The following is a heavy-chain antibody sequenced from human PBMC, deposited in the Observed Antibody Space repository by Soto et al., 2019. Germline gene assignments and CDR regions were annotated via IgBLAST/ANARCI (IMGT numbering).Heavy chain of an antibody. CDR3: AREGYSSGYYYYYGMDV. CDR1: GGSISSYY. D-gene: IGHD3-22*01. CDR2: IYYSGST. V-gene: IGHV4-59*01. J-gene: IGHJ6*02. Sequence: PLETLSLTCTVSGGSISSYYWSWIRQPPGKGLEWIGYIYYSGSTNYNPSLKSRVTISVDTSKNQFSLKLSSVTAADTAVYYCAREGYSSGYYYYYGMDVWGQGTTVTVS.